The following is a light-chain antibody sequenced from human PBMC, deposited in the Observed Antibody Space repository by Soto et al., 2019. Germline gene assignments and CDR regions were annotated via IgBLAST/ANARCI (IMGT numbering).Light chain of an antibody. Sequence: DIVMTQSPDSLAVSLGERATINCKSSQSVLYSSNNKNYLAWYQQKPGQPPKLLIYWASPRESGVPDRFSGGGSGTDFTLTISSLKAEDVALYYCQQYYRSPHTFGQGNKLEIK. J-gene: IGKJ2*01. CDR3: QQYYRSPHT. CDR1: QSVLYSSNNKNY. CDR2: WAS. V-gene: IGKV4-1*01.